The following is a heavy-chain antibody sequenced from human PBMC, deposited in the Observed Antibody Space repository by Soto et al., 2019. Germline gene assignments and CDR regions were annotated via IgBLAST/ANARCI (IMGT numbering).Heavy chain of an antibody. CDR3: ARVLRYFDWKPDY. CDR1: GFTFSLYS. J-gene: IGHJ4*02. V-gene: IGHV3-21*01. Sequence: GGSLRLSCAASGFTFSLYSMIWVRRAPGKGLDWVSSISSSSTYIYYADSLKGRFTVSRDNAKNSLYLQMNSLRAEDTAVYYCARVLRYFDWKPDYWGQGTLVTVSS. D-gene: IGHD3-9*01. CDR2: ISSSSTYI.